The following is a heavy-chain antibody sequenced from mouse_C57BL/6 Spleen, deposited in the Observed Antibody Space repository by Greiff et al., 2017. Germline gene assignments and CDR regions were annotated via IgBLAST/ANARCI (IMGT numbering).Heavy chain of an antibody. CDR2: IDPSDSYT. CDR1: GYTFTSYW. D-gene: IGHD1-1*01. CDR3: ARGGSSWFAY. V-gene: IGHV1-52*01. J-gene: IGHJ3*01. Sequence: QVQLQQPGAELVRPGSSVKLSCKASGYTFTSYWMHWVKQRPIQGLEWIGNIDPSDSYTHYNQKFKDKATLTVDKSSSTAYMQLSRLTSEDSAVXCGARGGSSWFAYWGQGTLVTVSA.